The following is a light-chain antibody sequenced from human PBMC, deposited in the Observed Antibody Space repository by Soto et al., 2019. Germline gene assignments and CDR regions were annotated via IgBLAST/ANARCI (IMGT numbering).Light chain of an antibody. CDR3: QQYDNWLRT. CDR1: QDISTN. Sequence: EIVMTQSPATLSVSPGERATLSCRASQDISTNLACYQQKPGQAPRLLIYGASTRATGIPARFSGSGSGTEFTLTISSLQSEDFAVYYCQQYDNWLRTFGQGTKVEIK. J-gene: IGKJ1*01. CDR2: GAS. V-gene: IGKV3-15*01.